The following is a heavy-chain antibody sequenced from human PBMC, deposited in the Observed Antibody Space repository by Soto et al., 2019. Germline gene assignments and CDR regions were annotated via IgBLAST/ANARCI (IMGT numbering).Heavy chain of an antibody. V-gene: IGHV1-69*13. CDR2: IIPLFATP. J-gene: IGHJ4*02. Sequence: SVKVSCKASGGTFNKYSIDWVRQAPGQGPEWVGGIIPLFATPNYAQNFQVRVTITADEVTNRVYMDLRSLTSEDTGVYYCARQFDHDRSGYYYAYWGQGTQVTVSS. CDR1: GGTFNKYS. CDR3: ARQFDHDRSGYYYAY. D-gene: IGHD3-22*01.